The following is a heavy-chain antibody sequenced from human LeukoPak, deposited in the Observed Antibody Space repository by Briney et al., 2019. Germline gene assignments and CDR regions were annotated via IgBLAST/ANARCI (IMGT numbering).Heavy chain of an antibody. D-gene: IGHD1-26*01. CDR1: QFTFSSYW. J-gene: IGHJ3*02. CDR3: AKGTYYAFDI. Sequence: PGGSLRLSCAASQFTFSSYWMSWVRQAPGKGLEWVANIKQDGSERSYVDSVKGRFTISRDNAKSSLYLQMNSLRAEDTAVYYCAKGTYYAFDIWGQGTMVTVSS. V-gene: IGHV3-7*01. CDR2: IKQDGSER.